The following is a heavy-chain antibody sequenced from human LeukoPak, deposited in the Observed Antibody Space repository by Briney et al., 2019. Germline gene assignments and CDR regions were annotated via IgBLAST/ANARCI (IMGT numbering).Heavy chain of an antibody. CDR1: GFTFSSYW. V-gene: IGHV3-74*01. J-gene: IGHJ4*02. CDR3: ARGTGSYYSLGY. Sequence: GGSPRLSCAASGFTFSSYWMHWVRQAAGKGLVWVSRINSDGSSTSYADSVKGRFTISRDNAKNTLYLQMDSLRAEDTAMYYCARGTGSYYSLGYWGQGTLVTVSS. CDR2: INSDGSST. D-gene: IGHD1-26*01.